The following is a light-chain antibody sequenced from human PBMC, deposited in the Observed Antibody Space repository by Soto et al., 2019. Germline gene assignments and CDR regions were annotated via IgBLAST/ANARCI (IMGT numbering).Light chain of an antibody. Sequence: QSALTQPASVSGSPGQPITISCTGTSSDVGSFDSVAWYQHNPGKAPKLMIYDVSNRPSGVSSRFSGSKSGNTASLSISGLQTEDEANYYCSSFTTSSTLVFGTGTKGTVL. V-gene: IGLV2-14*01. J-gene: IGLJ1*01. CDR2: DVS. CDR1: SSDVGSFDS. CDR3: SSFTTSSTLV.